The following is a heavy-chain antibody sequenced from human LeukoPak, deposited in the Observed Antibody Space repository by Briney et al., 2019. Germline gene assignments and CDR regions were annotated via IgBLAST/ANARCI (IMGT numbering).Heavy chain of an antibody. CDR1: GGPMSSYY. CDR3: ARTLGYGGPSDD. D-gene: IGHD4-23*01. J-gene: IGHJ4*02. V-gene: IGHV4-59*01. Sequence: NTSETLSLTCSVSGGPMSSYYWSGIRQPPGKGLEWIGYIYYTGSTNYNPSLKSRVTISVDTSKNQFSLKVPSVTAAGTAVYYCARTLGYGGPSDDWGQGTLVTVSS. CDR2: IYYTGST.